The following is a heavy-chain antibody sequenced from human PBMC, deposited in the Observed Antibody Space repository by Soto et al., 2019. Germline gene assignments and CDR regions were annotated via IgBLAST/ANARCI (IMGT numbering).Heavy chain of an antibody. CDR3: ARDEGYCGGDCYAEYFQH. V-gene: IGHV1-69*12. CDR2: IIPIFGTA. Sequence: QVQLVQSGAEVKKPGSSVKVSCKASGGTFSSYAISWVRQAPGQGLEWMGGIIPIFGTANYAQKFQGRVTITADESTSTAYMELSSLRSEDTDVYYWARDEGYCGGDCYAEYFQHWGQGTLVTVSS. D-gene: IGHD2-21*02. CDR1: GGTFSSYA. J-gene: IGHJ1*01.